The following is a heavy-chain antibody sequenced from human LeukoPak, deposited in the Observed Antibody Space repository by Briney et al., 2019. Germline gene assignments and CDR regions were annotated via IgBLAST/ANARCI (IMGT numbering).Heavy chain of an antibody. D-gene: IGHD3-22*01. CDR1: GFTFVDYT. CDR2: MTWHGTT. J-gene: IGHJ4*02. V-gene: IGHV3-43*01. CDR3: AKDPTYESSISVIDN. Sequence: GGSLRVSSAAAGFTFVDYTMRWVRHASGKTLEWGALMTWHGTTYYADSLKGRFTISRDNSKSSLFLQMDTLRTEDTAFYYCAKDPTYESSISVIDNWGQGTLVTVSS.